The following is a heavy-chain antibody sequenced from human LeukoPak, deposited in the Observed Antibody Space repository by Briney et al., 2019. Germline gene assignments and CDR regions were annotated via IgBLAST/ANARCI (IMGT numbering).Heavy chain of an antibody. CDR2: VSSGANT. CDR3: ARDPDAASVSGGMDV. Sequence: GGSLRLSCAASGFTVSNNYMSWVRQAPGKGLEWVSLVSSGANTYYADSVKGRFTISRDTSKNMVYLQMNSLRAEDTAVYYCARDPDAASVSGGMDVWGHGTTVTVSS. D-gene: IGHD5-18*01. V-gene: IGHV3-53*01. J-gene: IGHJ6*02. CDR1: GFTVSNNY.